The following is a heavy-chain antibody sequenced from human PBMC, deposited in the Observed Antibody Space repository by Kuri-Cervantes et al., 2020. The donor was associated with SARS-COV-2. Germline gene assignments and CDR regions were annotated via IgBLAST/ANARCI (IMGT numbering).Heavy chain of an antibody. CDR3: ARDSSVAV. CDR1: GGSISSYY. V-gene: IGHV4-59*12. J-gene: IGHJ4*02. CDR2: IYYSGST. Sequence: GSLRLSCTVSGGSISSYYWSWIRQPPGKGLEWIGYIYYSGSTNYNPSLKSRVTISVDTSKNQFSLKLSSVTAADTAVYYCARDSSVAVWGQGTLVAVSS. D-gene: IGHD6-19*01.